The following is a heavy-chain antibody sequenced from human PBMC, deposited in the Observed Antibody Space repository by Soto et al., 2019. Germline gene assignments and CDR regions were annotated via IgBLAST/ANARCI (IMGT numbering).Heavy chain of an antibody. CDR2: INPNSGGT. Sequence: GASVKVSCKASGYTFTGYYMHWVRQAPGQGLEWMGWINPNSGGTNYAQKFQGWVTMTRDTSISTAYMELSRLRSDDTAVYYCARDPDYYDSRYGMDVWGQGTTVTVSS. CDR1: GYTFTGYY. CDR3: ARDPDYYDSRYGMDV. J-gene: IGHJ6*02. V-gene: IGHV1-2*04. D-gene: IGHD3-22*01.